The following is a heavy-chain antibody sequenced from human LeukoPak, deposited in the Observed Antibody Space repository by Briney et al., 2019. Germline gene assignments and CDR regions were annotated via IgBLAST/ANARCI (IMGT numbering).Heavy chain of an antibody. CDR1: GYSISSGYY. J-gene: IGHJ4*02. V-gene: IGHV4-38-2*02. Sequence: SETLSLTCTVSGYSISSGYYWGWIRQPPGKGLEWIGSIYHSGSTYYNPSLKSRVTISVDTSKNQFSLKLSSVTAADTAAYYCARDPGVRGYSYGYDYWGQGTLVTVSS. CDR3: ARDPGVRGYSYGYDY. CDR2: IYHSGST. D-gene: IGHD5-18*01.